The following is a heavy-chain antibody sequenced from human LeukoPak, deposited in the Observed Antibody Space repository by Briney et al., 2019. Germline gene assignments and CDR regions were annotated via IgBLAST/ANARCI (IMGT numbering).Heavy chain of an antibody. J-gene: IGHJ6*02. CDR1: GGSISSYY. CDR2: IYYSGST. CDR3: ARAEYYYDSSGYFPLYYGMDV. V-gene: IGHV4-59*01. Sequence: SETLSLTCTVSGGSISSYYWSWIRQPPGKGLEWIGYIYYSGSTNHNPSLKSRVTISVDTSKNQFSLKLSSVTAADTAVYYCARAEYYYDSSGYFPLYYGMDVWGQGTTVTVSS. D-gene: IGHD3-22*01.